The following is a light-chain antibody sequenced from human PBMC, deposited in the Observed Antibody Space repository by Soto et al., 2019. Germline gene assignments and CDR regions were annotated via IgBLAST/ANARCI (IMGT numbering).Light chain of an antibody. CDR3: QQFKYYPNT. V-gene: IGKV1-9*01. CDR1: EAISSY. J-gene: IGKJ5*01. Sequence: IPLTQSPSSLSASVGDRVTFTCRASEAISSYLVWYQQKPGAAPKLLIYAASALHSGVPSRFSGSGSGTDFTLTISSLHPEDFAVYCCQQFKYYPNTFGQGTRLQIK. CDR2: AAS.